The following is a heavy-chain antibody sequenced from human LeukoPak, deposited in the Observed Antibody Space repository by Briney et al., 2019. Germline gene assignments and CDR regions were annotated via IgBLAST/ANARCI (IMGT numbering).Heavy chain of an antibody. CDR2: IYYSGST. CDR3: ARWAMATTQFDP. D-gene: IGHD5-24*01. Sequence: SETLSLTCTVSGGSISSSSYYWGWIRQPPGKGLEWIGSIYYSGSTYYNPSLKSRVTISVDTSKNQFSLKLSSVTAADTAVYYCARWAMATTQFDPWGQGTLVTVSS. CDR1: GGSISSSSYY. J-gene: IGHJ5*02. V-gene: IGHV4-39*07.